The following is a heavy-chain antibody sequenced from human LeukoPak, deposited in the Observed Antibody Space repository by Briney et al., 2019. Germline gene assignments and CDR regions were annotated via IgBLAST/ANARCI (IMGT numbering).Heavy chain of an antibody. J-gene: IGHJ4*02. Sequence: PGGSLRLSCSGSGFTFNSFSMHWVRQAPGKGLEWVAVLLYDGSTQYYADSVKGRFTISSDTSKNTLYLQMSSLRADDTGVYYCAKSHGYSYGFDYWGQGTLVTVSS. CDR1: GFTFNSFS. CDR3: AKSHGYSYGFDY. CDR2: LLYDGSTQ. D-gene: IGHD5-18*01. V-gene: IGHV3-30*04.